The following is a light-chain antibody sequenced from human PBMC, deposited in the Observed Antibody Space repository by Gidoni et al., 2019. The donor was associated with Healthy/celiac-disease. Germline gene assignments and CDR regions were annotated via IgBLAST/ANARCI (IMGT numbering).Light chain of an antibody. CDR3: QQYKSYAPYT. Sequence: DIQTTHSPSTLSASVGDRVTITCRASQIISSWLAWYQQKPGKAPKLLIYKASSLESGVPSRFSGSGSGTEFTLTISSLQPDDFATYYCQQYKSYAPYTFGQGTKLEIK. CDR1: QIISSW. CDR2: KAS. J-gene: IGKJ2*01. V-gene: IGKV1-5*03.